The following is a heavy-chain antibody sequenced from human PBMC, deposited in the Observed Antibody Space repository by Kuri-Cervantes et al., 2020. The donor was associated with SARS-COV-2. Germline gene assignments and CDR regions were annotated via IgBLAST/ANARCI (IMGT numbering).Heavy chain of an antibody. Sequence: SVKVSCKASGGTFSSYAISWVRQAPGQGLEWMGGIIPIFGTANYAQKFQGRVMITADESTSTAYMELSSLRSEDTAVYYCARPPEEGAVTTWGNDYWGQGTLVTVSS. CDR3: ARPPEEGAVTTWGNDY. D-gene: IGHD4-17*01. V-gene: IGHV1-69*13. J-gene: IGHJ4*02. CDR1: GGTFSSYA. CDR2: IIPIFGTA.